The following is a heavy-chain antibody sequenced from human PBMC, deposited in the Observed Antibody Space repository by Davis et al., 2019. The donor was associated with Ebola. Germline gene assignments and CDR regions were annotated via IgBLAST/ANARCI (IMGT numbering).Heavy chain of an antibody. CDR3: ATTTIFGVV. D-gene: IGHD3-3*01. J-gene: IGHJ4*02. CDR1: GFTFSNYW. CDR2: INSDGSST. Sequence: GESLKISCAASGFTFSNYWMHWVRQAPGKGLVWVSRINSDGSSTSYADSVKGRFTISRDNSKNTLYLQMNSLRAEDTAVYYCATTTIFGVVWGQGTLVTVSS. V-gene: IGHV3-74*01.